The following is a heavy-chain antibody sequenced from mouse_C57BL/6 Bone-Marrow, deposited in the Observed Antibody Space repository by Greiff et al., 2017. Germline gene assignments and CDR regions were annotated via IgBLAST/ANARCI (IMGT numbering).Heavy chain of an antibody. CDR1: GYAFSSSW. CDR2: IYPGDGDT. V-gene: IGHV1-82*01. CDR3: VRSYDGSSPWFVY. J-gene: IGHJ3*01. Sequence: VQLQESGPELVKPGASVKISCKASGYAFSSSWMNWVKQRPGKGLEWIGRIYPGDGDTNYNGKFKGKATLTADKSSSTAYMQLSSLTSEDSAVYCCVRSYDGSSPWFVYWGQGTLVTVSA. D-gene: IGHD1-1*01.